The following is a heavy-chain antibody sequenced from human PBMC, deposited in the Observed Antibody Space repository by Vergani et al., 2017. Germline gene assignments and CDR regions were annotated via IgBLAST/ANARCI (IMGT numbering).Heavy chain of an antibody. J-gene: IGHJ4*02. Sequence: EVQLVESGGGLVKPGGSLRLSCAASGFTFSSYSMNWVRQAPGKGLEWVSSISSSSGYIYYADSVKGRFTISRDNAKNSLYLQMNSLRAEDTAVYYCARGHKGYSNGGYWGQGTLVTVSS. D-gene: IGHD6-19*01. V-gene: IGHV3-21*01. CDR2: ISSSSGYI. CDR3: ARGHKGYSNGGY. CDR1: GFTFSSYS.